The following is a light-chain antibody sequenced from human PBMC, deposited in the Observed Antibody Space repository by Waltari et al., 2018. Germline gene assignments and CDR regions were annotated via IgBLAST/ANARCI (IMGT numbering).Light chain of an antibody. CDR1: IGAYSY. CDR2: EVT. V-gene: IGLV2-14*03. J-gene: IGLJ2*01. CDR3: SSNVGRSALI. Sequence: QSALTQPASVSGSPGQSIPISCSGSIGAYSYVSWYQQYPGKPPKLLIYEVTSRPSGVSHRFSGSKSGNTASLTISGLQSEDEADYFCSSNVGRSALIFGGGTKVTVL.